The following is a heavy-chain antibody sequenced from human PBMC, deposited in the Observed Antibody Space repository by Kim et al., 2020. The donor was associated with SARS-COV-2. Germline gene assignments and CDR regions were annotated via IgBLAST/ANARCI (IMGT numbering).Heavy chain of an antibody. Sequence: GSLRLSCAASGFTFSDYYMSWIRQAPGKGLEWVSYISSSSSYTNYADSVKGRFTISRDNAKNSLYLQMNSLRAEDTAVYYCARDRSVLMVYAYTDYYYGMDVWGQGTTVTVSS. CDR3: ARDRSVLMVYAYTDYYYGMDV. CDR2: ISSSSSYT. J-gene: IGHJ6*02. CDR1: GFTFSDYY. V-gene: IGHV3-11*05. D-gene: IGHD2-8*01.